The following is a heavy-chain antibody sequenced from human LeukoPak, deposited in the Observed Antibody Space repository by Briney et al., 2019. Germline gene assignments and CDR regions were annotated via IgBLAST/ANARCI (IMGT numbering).Heavy chain of an antibody. J-gene: IGHJ4*02. D-gene: IGHD3-10*01. CDR2: ISGSAITT. Sequence: GGALRLSCTTSGFTFSNYAMSWVRQAPGKGREWVSSISGSAITTYYADSVKRRFALSRDNPKHTLYLQMTSLRAEDTAVYYCAKDQRFGDLDDYRGQGTLVTVSS. CDR3: AKDQRFGDLDDY. CDR1: GFTFSNYA. V-gene: IGHV3-23*01.